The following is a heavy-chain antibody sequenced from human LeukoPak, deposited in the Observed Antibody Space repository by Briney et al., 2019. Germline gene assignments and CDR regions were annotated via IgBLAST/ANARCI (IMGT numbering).Heavy chain of an antibody. D-gene: IGHD3-3*01. CDR2: IYTSGST. CDR1: GGSISSGSYY. V-gene: IGHV4-61*02. CDR3: ARARAPSITIFGVVIEL. Sequence: SETLSLTCTVSGGSISSGSYYWSWIRQPAGKGLEWIGRIYTSGSTNYNPSLKSRVTISVDTSKNQFPLKLSSVTAADTAVYYCARARAPSITIFGVVIELWGQGTLVTVSS. J-gene: IGHJ4*02.